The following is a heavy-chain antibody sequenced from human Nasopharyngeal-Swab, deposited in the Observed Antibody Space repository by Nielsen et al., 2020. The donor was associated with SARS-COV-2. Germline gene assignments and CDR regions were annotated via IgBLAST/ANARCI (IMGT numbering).Heavy chain of an antibody. J-gene: IGHJ4*02. D-gene: IGHD2-21*01. Sequence: VRQAPGKGLEWVSIVYSGGRTSYADSVNGRFSVSRHNSENTVYLQMNSLRTDGTALYYCATFPPSYCGGPTHYCDYWGQGTQVTVSS. CDR2: VYSGGRT. CDR3: ATFPPSYCGGPTHYCDY. V-gene: IGHV3-53*04.